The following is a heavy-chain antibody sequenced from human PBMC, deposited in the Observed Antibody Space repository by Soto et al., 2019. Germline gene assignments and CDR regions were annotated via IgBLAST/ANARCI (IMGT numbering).Heavy chain of an antibody. CDR2: IVPMLGTP. CDR1: GGTFDNFI. CDR3: ARNGTYSSSLSQYSGMDV. J-gene: IGHJ6*02. V-gene: IGHV1-69*01. Sequence: QVQLVQSGAEVKEPGSSVRVSCKASGGTFDNFIMNWVRQTPGRGLEWMGGIVPMLGTPTYAEKFKGRVTISATGSTSTMYMEVTSLRSEDTDSDYCARNGTYSSSLSQYSGMDVWGQGTTVTVSS. D-gene: IGHD1-26*01.